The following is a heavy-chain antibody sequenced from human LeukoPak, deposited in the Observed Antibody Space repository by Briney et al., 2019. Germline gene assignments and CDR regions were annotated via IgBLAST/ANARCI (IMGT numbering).Heavy chain of an antibody. D-gene: IGHD3-10*01. CDR2: IYYSGST. Sequence: KPSETLSLTCTVSGGSVSSGSYYWSWIRQPPGEGLEWIGCIYYSGSTNYNPSLKSRVTISVDTSKNQFSLKLSSVTAADTAVYYCARDVVTMVRGVIIAAFDYWGQGTLVSVSS. CDR1: GGSVSSGSYY. V-gene: IGHV4-61*01. J-gene: IGHJ4*02. CDR3: ARDVVTMVRGVIIAAFDY.